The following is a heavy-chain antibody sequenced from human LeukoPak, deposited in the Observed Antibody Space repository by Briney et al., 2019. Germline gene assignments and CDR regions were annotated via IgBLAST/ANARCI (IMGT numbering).Heavy chain of an antibody. CDR3: ARTVAGADAFDI. CDR1: GGTFSSYA. D-gene: IGHD6-19*01. CDR2: TIPIFGTA. J-gene: IGHJ3*02. Sequence: SVKVSCKASGGTFSSYAISWVRQAPGQGLEWMGGTIPIFGTANYAQKFQGRVTITTDESTSTAYMELSSLRSEDTAVYYCARTVAGADAFDIWGQGTMVTVSS. V-gene: IGHV1-69*05.